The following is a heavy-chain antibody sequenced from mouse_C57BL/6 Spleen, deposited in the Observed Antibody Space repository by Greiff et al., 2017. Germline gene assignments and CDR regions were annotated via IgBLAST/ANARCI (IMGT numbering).Heavy chain of an antibody. CDR3: AREVYYSNYFAMDY. D-gene: IGHD2-5*01. CDR2: ISYDGSN. V-gene: IGHV3-6*01. Sequence: EVQLQQSGPGLVKPSQSLSLTCSVTGYSITSGYYWNWIRQFPGNKLEWMGYISYDGSNNYNPSLKNRISITRDTSKNQFFLKLNAVTTEDTATHYCAREVYYSNYFAMDYWGQGTSVTVSS. J-gene: IGHJ4*01. CDR1: GYSITSGYY.